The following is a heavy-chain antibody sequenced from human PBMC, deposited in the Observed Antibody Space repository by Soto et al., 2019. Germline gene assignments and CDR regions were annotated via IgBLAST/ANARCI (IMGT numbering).Heavy chain of an antibody. CDR1: GFTFSSYW. J-gene: IGHJ6*02. D-gene: IGHD7-27*01. V-gene: IGHV3-7*01. CDR2: IKQDGSEK. Sequence: GGSLRLSCAASGFTFSSYWMSWVRQAPGKGLEWVANIKQDGSEKYYVDSVKGRFTISRDNAKNSLYLQMNSLRAEDTAVYYCASIPHLTGDHYYYGMDVWGQGTTVTVSS. CDR3: ASIPHLTGDHYYYGMDV.